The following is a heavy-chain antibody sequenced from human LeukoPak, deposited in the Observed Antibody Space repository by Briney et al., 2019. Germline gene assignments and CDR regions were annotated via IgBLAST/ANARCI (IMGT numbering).Heavy chain of an antibody. D-gene: IGHD1-26*01. CDR1: GFTFSSYG. CDR2: IWYDGSNK. V-gene: IGHV3-33*06. J-gene: IGHJ3*02. CDR3: AKEWGYEWELLSFAFDI. Sequence: GGSLRLPCAASGFTFSSYGMHWVRQAPGKGLEWVAVIWYDGSNKYYADSVKGRFTISRDNSKNTLYLQMNSLRAEDTAVYYCAKEWGYEWELLSFAFDIWGQGTMVTVSS.